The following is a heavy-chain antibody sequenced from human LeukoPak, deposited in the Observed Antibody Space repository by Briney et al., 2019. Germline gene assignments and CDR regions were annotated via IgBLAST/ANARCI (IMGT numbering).Heavy chain of an antibody. J-gene: IGHJ4*02. V-gene: IGHV1-2*02. CDR1: GYTFTGYY. CDR2: INPNSGGT. D-gene: IGHD5-12*01. Sequence: GASVKVSCQASGYTFTGYYMHWVRQAPGQGLEWMGWINPNSGGTNYAQKFQGRVTITADESTSTAYMELSSLRSEDTAVYYCARGPWEGYSGYDSFDYWGQGTLVTVSS. CDR3: ARGPWEGYSGYDSFDY.